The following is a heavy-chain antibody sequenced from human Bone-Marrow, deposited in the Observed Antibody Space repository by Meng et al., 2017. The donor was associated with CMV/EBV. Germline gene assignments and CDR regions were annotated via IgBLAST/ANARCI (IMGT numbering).Heavy chain of an antibody. D-gene: IGHD6-13*01. J-gene: IGHJ4*02. V-gene: IGHV1-2*02. CDR3: ARRHPRIAAAGTLDY. CDR1: GYTFTGYY. CDR2: INPNSGGT. Sequence: ASVKVSCKASGYTFTGYYMHWVRQAPGQGLEWMGWINPNSGGTNYAQKFQGRVTMTRDTSISTAYMELSRLRSDDTAVYYCARRHPRIAAAGTLDYWGQGTRVTGSS.